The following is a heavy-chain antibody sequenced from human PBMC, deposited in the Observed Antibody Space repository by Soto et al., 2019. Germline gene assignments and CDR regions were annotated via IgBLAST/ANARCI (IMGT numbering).Heavy chain of an antibody. CDR2: INPNSGGT. CDR1: GYTFTGYY. J-gene: IGHJ4*02. D-gene: IGHD1-26*01. V-gene: IGHV1-2*02. Sequence: QVQLVQSGAEVKKPGASVKVSCKASGYTFTGYYMHWVRQAPGQGLERVGWINPNSGGTNYAQKFQGRSTMTRDASISTACMELSRLRSDDTAVYYCARGDSGSRTAGYWGQGTLVTVSS. CDR3: ARGDSGSRTAGY.